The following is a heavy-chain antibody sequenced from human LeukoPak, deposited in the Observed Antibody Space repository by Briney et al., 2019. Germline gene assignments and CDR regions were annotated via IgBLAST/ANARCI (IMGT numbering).Heavy chain of an antibody. CDR2: IYYSGST. J-gene: IGHJ6*02. D-gene: IGHD4-23*01. V-gene: IGHV4-59*01. CDR3: ARSVIYGGNSGFYCGVDV. Sequence: PSETLSLTCTVSGGSISSYYCSWIRQPPGKGREWIGYIYYSGSTNYTPSLKSQVTISADTSNNKSSRNRSSMAAADTAVYFCARSVIYGGNSGFYCGVDVWGQGTTVTVS. CDR1: GGSISSYY.